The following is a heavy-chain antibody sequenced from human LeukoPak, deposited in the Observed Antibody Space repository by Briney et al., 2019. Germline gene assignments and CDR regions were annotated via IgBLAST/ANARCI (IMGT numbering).Heavy chain of an antibody. D-gene: IGHD6-13*01. CDR3: ARPKPVAAAVTRYYFDY. Sequence: GASVKVSCKASGYTFTSYGISWVRQAPGQGLEWMGWISAYNGNTNYAQKLQGRVTMTTDTSTSTAYMELGSLRSDDTAVYYCARPKPVAAAVTRYYFDYWGQGTLVTVSS. CDR2: ISAYNGNT. V-gene: IGHV1-18*01. J-gene: IGHJ4*02. CDR1: GYTFTSYG.